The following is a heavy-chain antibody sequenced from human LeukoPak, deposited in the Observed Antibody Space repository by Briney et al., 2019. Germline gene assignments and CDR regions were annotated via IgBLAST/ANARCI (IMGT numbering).Heavy chain of an antibody. J-gene: IGHJ5*02. Sequence: ASVKVSCKASGYTFTSYDINWVRQATGHGLKWMGWMNPNSGNTGYAQKFQGRVTMTRNTSISTAYMELSSLRSEDTAVYYCARGPQDGYGDYTPWGQGTLVTVSS. D-gene: IGHD4-17*01. V-gene: IGHV1-8*01. CDR2: MNPNSGNT. CDR1: GYTFTSYD. CDR3: ARGPQDGYGDYTP.